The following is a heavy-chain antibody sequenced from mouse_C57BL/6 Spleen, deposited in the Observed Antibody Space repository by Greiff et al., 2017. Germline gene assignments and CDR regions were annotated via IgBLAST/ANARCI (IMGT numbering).Heavy chain of an antibody. D-gene: IGHD2-4*01. CDR2: IYPGSGNT. J-gene: IGHJ4*01. CDR3: AGDYDVGAMDY. CDR1: GYTFTDYY. Sequence: VQLQQSGAELVRPGASVKLSCKASGYTFTDYYINWVKQRPGQGLEWIARIYPGSGNTYYNEKFKGKATLTAEKSSSTAYMQLSSLTSQDSAVYFCAGDYDVGAMDYWCQGTSVTVSS. V-gene: IGHV1-76*01.